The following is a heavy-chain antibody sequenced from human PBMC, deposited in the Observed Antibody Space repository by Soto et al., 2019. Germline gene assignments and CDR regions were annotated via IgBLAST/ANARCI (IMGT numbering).Heavy chain of an antibody. V-gene: IGHV4-59*01. Sequence: SETLSLTCIVSGGSITSYHWSWIRQLPEKGLEWIAHTSYTGNTNYNPSFQSRVTISIDTSKNQLSLKMTSMTAADTAVYYCARDMHAGFTHCFDPWGQGTLVTVSS. CDR2: TSYTGNT. J-gene: IGHJ5*02. D-gene: IGHD2-8*01. CDR3: ARDMHAGFTHCFDP. CDR1: GGSITSYH.